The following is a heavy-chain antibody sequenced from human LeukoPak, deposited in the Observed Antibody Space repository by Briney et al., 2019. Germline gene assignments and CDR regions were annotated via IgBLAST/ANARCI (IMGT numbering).Heavy chain of an antibody. V-gene: IGHV1-8*01. CDR1: GYTFTSYD. Sequence: ASVKVSCKASGYTFTSYDINWVRQATGQGLEWMGWMNPNSGNTGYAQKFQGRVTMTRNTSISTAYMELSSLRSEDTAVYYCARDPIRAVAGTLDYWGQGTLVTVSS. CDR2: MNPNSGNT. D-gene: IGHD6-19*01. J-gene: IGHJ4*02. CDR3: ARDPIRAVAGTLDY.